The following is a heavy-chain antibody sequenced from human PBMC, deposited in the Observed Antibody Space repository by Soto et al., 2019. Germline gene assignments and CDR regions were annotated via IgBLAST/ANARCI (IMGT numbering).Heavy chain of an antibody. J-gene: IGHJ4*02. Sequence: EVQLVESGGGLVQPGGPLRLSCAASGFTFGTYWMSWVRQTPEKALEWVATIKQDGSEEYYVDSVKGRFTISRDNAKNSPYLQMNSLRAEDTALCSCARVWQWLSFDYWGQGTLVTVSS. D-gene: IGHD6-19*01. CDR1: GFTFGTYW. CDR2: IKQDGSEE. V-gene: IGHV3-7*01. CDR3: ARVWQWLSFDY.